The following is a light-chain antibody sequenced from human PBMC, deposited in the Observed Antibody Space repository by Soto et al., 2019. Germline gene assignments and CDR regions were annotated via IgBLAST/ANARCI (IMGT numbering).Light chain of an antibody. CDR2: SNN. Sequence: QSALTQPLSASGTPGQRVTISCSGSSSNIGSNTVNWYQQLPGTAPKLLIYSNNQRPSGVPDRFSGSKSGTSASLAISGLQSEDEADYYCAAWDDSPNGYVFGTGTKVTVL. J-gene: IGLJ1*01. CDR1: SSNIGSNT. CDR3: AAWDDSPNGYV. V-gene: IGLV1-44*01.